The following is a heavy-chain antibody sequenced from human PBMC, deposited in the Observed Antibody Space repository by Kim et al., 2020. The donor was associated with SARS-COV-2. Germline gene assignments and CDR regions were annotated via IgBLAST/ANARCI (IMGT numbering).Heavy chain of an antibody. CDR3: AKGTGNTIVAYPWDYYGMDV. CDR1: GYSFTSYW. CDR2: IYPGDSDT. D-gene: IGHD2-15*01. J-gene: IGHJ6*02. Sequence: GESLKISCKGSGYSFTSYWIGWVRQMPGKGLEWMGIIYPGDSDTRYSPSFQGQVTISADKSISTAYLQWSSLKASDTAMYYCAKGTGNTIVAYPWDYYGMDVWGQGTTVTVSS. V-gene: IGHV5-51*01.